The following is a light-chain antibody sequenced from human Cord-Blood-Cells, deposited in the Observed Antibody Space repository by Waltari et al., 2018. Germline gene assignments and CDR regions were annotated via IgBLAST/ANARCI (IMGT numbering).Light chain of an antibody. CDR3: SSYAGSNNVV. CDR2: EVS. V-gene: IGLV2-8*01. Sequence: QSALTQPPSASGSPGQSVTISCTGTSSDVGGYNYVSWYQQHPGKAPKLMIYEVSKRPSGVPDRVSGSTSGNTASRTVSGLQAEDEADYYCSSYAGSNNVVFGGGTKLTVL. J-gene: IGLJ2*01. CDR1: SSDVGGYNY.